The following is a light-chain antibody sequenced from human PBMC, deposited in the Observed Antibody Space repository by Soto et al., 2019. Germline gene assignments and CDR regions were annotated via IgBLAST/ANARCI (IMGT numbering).Light chain of an antibody. CDR1: RANIGRNT. Sequence: QSVLTQPPSASGTPGQRVTISCSGSRANIGRNTVSWYQHLPGTAPKLLIYYHNQRPSGVPDRFSGSKSGTSASLAISGLQSEDEAKYYCATWDDSLNVVLFGGGTKLTVL. CDR3: ATWDDSLNVVL. V-gene: IGLV1-44*01. J-gene: IGLJ2*01. CDR2: YHN.